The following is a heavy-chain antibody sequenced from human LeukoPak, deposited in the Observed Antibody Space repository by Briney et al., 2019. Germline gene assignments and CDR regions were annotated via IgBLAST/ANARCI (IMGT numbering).Heavy chain of an antibody. CDR3: ARGILWFGDHRSYYYYGMDV. Sequence: GESLKISCKGSGYNFTNYWIGWVRQMPGKGLEWMGIIYPGDSDTRYSPSFQGQVTISADKSISTAYLQWSSLKASDTAMYYCARGILWFGDHRSYYYYGMDVWGQGTTVTVSS. CDR2: IYPGDSDT. J-gene: IGHJ6*02. D-gene: IGHD3-10*01. V-gene: IGHV5-51*01. CDR1: GYNFTNYW.